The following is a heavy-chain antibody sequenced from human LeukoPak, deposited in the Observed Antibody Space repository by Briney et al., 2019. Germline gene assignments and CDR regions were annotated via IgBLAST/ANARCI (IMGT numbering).Heavy chain of an antibody. CDR3: ARGGPYYYGMDV. Sequence: SETLSLTCTVFGGSFSGYYWSWIRQPPGKGLEWIGEINHSGSTNYNPSLKSRVTISVDTSKNQFSLKLSSVTAADTAVYYCARGGPYYYGMDVWGQGTTVTVSS. J-gene: IGHJ6*02. CDR1: GGSFSGYY. V-gene: IGHV4-34*01. CDR2: INHSGST.